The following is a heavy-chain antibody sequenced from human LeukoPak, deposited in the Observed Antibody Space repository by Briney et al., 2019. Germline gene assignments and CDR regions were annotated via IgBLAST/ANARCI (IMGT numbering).Heavy chain of an antibody. Sequence: SVKVSCKASGGTFTNYAISWVRQAPGKGLEWMGGIIPIFSTPNYAQKFQGRVTITADKSTSTAYMELSSLRSEDTAVYYCARAVQVTTGGFFDYWGQGTLVTVSS. V-gene: IGHV1-69*06. D-gene: IGHD4-17*01. CDR3: ARAVQVTTGGFFDY. J-gene: IGHJ4*02. CDR2: IIPIFSTP. CDR1: GGTFTNYA.